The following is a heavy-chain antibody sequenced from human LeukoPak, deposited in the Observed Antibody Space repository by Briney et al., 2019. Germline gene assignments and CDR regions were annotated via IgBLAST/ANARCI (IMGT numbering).Heavy chain of an antibody. CDR1: GGSFSGYY. CDR3: AGVWGQWPDY. D-gene: IGHD6-19*01. CDR2: ISHSGRT. J-gene: IGHJ4*02. Sequence: SETLSLTCAVYGGSFSGYYWTWVRQPPGKGLEWIGEISHSGRTNYNPSLKNRVIISIDTSKNQFSLNLNSVTAADTAVYFCAGVWGQWPDYWGQGILVTVSS. V-gene: IGHV4-34*01.